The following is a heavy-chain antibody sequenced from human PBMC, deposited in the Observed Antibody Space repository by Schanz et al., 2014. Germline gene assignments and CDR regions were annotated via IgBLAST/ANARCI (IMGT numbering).Heavy chain of an antibody. J-gene: IGHJ4*02. CDR3: ARGYGDSPTDF. CDR1: GYDFHIYA. CDR2: IIPILGIA. D-gene: IGHD4-17*01. Sequence: QILLVQPGPEVKKPGASVTVSCKASGYDFHIYAYSWVRQAPGQGLEWMGRIIPILGIANYAQKFQGRVTITADRSTSTAYMELSSLRSEDTAVYYCARGYGDSPTDFWGPGALVTVSS. V-gene: IGHV1-69*04.